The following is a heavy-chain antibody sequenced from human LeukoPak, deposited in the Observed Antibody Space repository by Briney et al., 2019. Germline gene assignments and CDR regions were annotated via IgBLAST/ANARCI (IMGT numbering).Heavy chain of an antibody. D-gene: IGHD6-13*01. J-gene: IGHJ4*02. CDR3: ARPMAAGMMDY. CDR2: IYYSGST. V-gene: IGHV4-39*01. Sequence: SETLSLTCSVSGGSISNNNYYWGWIRQPPGKGLEWIANIYYSGSTYYNPSLKSRVTISVDTSKNQFSLKLSSVTAADTAFYYCARPMAAGMMDYWGQGTLVTVSS. CDR1: GGSISNNNYY.